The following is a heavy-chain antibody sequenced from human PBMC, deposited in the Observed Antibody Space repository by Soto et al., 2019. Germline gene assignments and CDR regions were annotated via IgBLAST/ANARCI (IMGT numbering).Heavy chain of an antibody. CDR1: GYTFTAYY. D-gene: IGHD5-18*01. Sequence: QVQLGQSGAEVKKLGASVKVSCMASGYTFTAYYIHWVRQAPGQGLEWVGWINPNSGDTNYAQRFQGWVTMTGDTSVSTAYMDLTRLRSDDTAVYYCARGGYTYGYGLVYWGQGTLVTVSS. CDR2: INPNSGDT. CDR3: ARGGYTYGYGLVY. V-gene: IGHV1-2*04. J-gene: IGHJ4*02.